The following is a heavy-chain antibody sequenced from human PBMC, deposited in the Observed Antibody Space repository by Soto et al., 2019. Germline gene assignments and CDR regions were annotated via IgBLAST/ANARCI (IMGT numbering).Heavy chain of an antibody. J-gene: IGHJ5*02. CDR2: INHSGST. CDR3: ARGRDSSSWYRINWFDP. V-gene: IGHV4-34*01. D-gene: IGHD6-13*01. CDR1: GGSFSGYY. Sequence: SETLSLTCAVYGGSFSGYYWSWIRQPPGKGLEWIGEINHSGSTNYNPSLKSRVTISVDTSKNQFSLKLSSVTAADTAVYYCARGRDSSSWYRINWFDPWGQGTLVTVSS.